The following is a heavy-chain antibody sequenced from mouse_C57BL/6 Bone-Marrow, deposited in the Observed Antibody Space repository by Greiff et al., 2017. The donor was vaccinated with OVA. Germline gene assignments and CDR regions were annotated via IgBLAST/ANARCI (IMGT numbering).Heavy chain of an antibody. Sequence: QVQLQQSGPELVKPGASVKISCKASGYAFSSSWMNWVKQRPGKGLEWIGRIYPGDGYTNYNGKFKGKATLTADKSSSTAYMQLSSLTSEDSAVYFCARRGIYWLMDYWGQGTSVTVSS. V-gene: IGHV1-82*01. J-gene: IGHJ4*01. CDR2: IYPGDGYT. CDR1: GYAFSSSW. CDR3: ARRGIYWLMDY. D-gene: IGHD2-1*01.